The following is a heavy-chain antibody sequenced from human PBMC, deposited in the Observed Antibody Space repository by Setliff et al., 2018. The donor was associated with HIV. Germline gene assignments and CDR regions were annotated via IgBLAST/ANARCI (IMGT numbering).Heavy chain of an antibody. CDR2: INHSGST. CDR3: ARASTGYSSIWYRNGLTYYNYMDV. V-gene: IGHV4-34*01. Sequence: SETLSLTCAVYGGSFRGYYWTWIRQPPGKGLEWIGEINHSGSTNYNPSLKSRVSMSVDTSKNQVSLRLSSVTAADTAVFYCARASTGYSSIWYRNGLTYYNYMDVWGRGTKVTVS. J-gene: IGHJ6*03. D-gene: IGHD6-13*01. CDR1: GGSFRGYY.